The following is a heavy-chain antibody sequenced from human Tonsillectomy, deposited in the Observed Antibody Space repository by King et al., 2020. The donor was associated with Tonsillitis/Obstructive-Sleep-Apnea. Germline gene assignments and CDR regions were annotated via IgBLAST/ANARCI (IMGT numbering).Heavy chain of an antibody. Sequence: QVQLQESGPGLVKPSETLSLTCTVSGGSISSYYWSWIRQPPGKGLEWIGYIYYSGSANYNPSLESRVTMSVDRPKIQFSLKLSSVTAADTAVYYCARDMVLEAGGDAFDIWGQGTMVTVSS. J-gene: IGHJ3*02. CDR3: ARDMVLEAGGDAFDI. CDR2: IYYSGSA. CDR1: GGSISSYY. V-gene: IGHV4-59*01. D-gene: IGHD2-8*01.